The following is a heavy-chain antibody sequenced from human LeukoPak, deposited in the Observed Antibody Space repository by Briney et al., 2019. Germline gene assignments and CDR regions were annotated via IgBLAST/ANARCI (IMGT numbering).Heavy chain of an antibody. J-gene: IGHJ4*02. Sequence: SETLSLTCTVSGGSISSGGYYWSWIRQHPGTGLEWIGYIYYSGSTYYNPSLKSRVTISVDTSKNQFSLKPSSVTAADTAVYYCARGRYSGSYPIDYWGQGTLVTVSS. D-gene: IGHD1-26*01. CDR2: IYYSGST. CDR1: GGSISSGGYY. CDR3: ARGRYSGSYPIDY. V-gene: IGHV4-31*03.